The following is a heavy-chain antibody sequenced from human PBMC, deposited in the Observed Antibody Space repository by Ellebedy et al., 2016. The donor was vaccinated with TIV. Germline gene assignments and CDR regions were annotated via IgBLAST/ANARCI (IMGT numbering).Heavy chain of an antibody. CDR1: GGSLTRYY. V-gene: IGHV4-59*01. CDR2: IYDSGST. Sequence: SETLSLTCTVSGGSLTRYYWSWIRQSPGKGLEWLGNIYDSGSTRYNPSLKSLVAISIDTSKNQFTLKLSSVTAADTAVYYCAKDRRFGEFTFDPWGQGTLVTVSS. J-gene: IGHJ5*02. D-gene: IGHD3-10*01. CDR3: AKDRRFGEFTFDP.